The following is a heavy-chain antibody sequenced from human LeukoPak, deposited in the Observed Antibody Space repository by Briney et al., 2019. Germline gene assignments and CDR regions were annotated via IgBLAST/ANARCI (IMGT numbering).Heavy chain of an antibody. CDR2: IYTSGST. D-gene: IGHD2-15*01. J-gene: IGHJ6*03. CDR1: GGSISSYY. Sequence: PSETLSLTCTVSGGSISSYYWSWIRQPAGKGREWIGRIYTSGSTNYNPSLKSRVTMSVDTSKNQFSLKLSSVTAADTAVYYCARASGCSGGSCYLFDYYYMDVWGKGTTVTVSS. CDR3: ARASGCSGGSCYLFDYYYMDV. V-gene: IGHV4-4*07.